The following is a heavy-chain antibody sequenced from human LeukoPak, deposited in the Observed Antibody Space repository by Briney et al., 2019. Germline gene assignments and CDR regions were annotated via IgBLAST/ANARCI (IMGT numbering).Heavy chain of an antibody. J-gene: IGHJ6*02. CDR2: IIPIFGTA. CDR3: ARDCSSTSCYEHYYYGMDV. D-gene: IGHD2-2*01. Sequence: PVKVSCKASGGTFNSYAISWVRQAPGQGLEWMGGIIPIFGTANYAQKFQGRVTINADESTTTAYMGLSSLRSEDTAVYYCARDCSSTSCYEHYYYGMDVWGQGTTVTVSS. V-gene: IGHV1-69*13. CDR1: GGTFNSYA.